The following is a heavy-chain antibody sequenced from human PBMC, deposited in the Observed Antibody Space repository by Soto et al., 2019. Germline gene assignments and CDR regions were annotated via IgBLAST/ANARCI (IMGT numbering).Heavy chain of an antibody. J-gene: IGHJ4*02. D-gene: IGHD6-13*01. CDR3: ARVLAAAGGYFDY. V-gene: IGHV3-30*03. Sequence: PGGSLRLSCVASGFTFSRYGMHWVRQPPGKGLEWVALISYDGLYKYDADSVKGRFTISRDNSKNTLYLQMNSLRGDDTAVYYCARVLAAAGGYFDYWGQGTLVTVSS. CDR1: GFTFSRYG. CDR2: ISYDGLYK.